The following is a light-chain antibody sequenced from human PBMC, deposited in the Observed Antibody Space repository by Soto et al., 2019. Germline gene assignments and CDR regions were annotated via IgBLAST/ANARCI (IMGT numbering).Light chain of an antibody. CDR2: LISDGSH. Sequence: QLVLTQSPSASASLGASVKLTCTLSSGHSSYAIAWHQQQPEKGPRYLMKLISDGSHNKGDGIPDRFSGSSSGAERYLTISSLQSEDEADYYCQTWGTGVQVFGGGTKLTVL. J-gene: IGLJ3*02. CDR3: QTWGTGVQV. CDR1: SGHSSYA. V-gene: IGLV4-69*01.